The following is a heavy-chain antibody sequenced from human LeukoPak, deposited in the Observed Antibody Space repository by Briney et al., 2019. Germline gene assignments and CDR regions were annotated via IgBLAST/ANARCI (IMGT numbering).Heavy chain of an antibody. CDR3: ARFGYVAAVDV. CDR1: GFSFSAYW. CDR2: INPAGSET. J-gene: IGHJ4*02. V-gene: IGHV3-7*01. D-gene: IGHD2-15*01. Sequence: GGSLRLSCEAPGFSFSAYWMTWVRQAPGTGLEWVANINPAGSETYYVDPVKGRFSISRDNAKNLVYLQMNSLRAEDTAVYHCARFGYVAAVDVWGQGTPVTVSS.